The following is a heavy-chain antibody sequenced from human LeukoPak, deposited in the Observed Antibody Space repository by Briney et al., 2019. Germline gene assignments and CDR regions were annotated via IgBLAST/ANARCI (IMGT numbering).Heavy chain of an antibody. V-gene: IGHV1-2*02. CDR2: INPNSGGT. J-gene: IGHJ4*02. CDR1: GYTFTCYY. CDR3: ARDPQGYCSGGSCYSGLF. D-gene: IGHD2-15*01. Sequence: ASVKVSFKGSGYTFTCYYMHWVGQARGQGREGMGWINPNSGGTNFAQKFQGRGTMNSDTSISTAYMELSRLRSDDTAVYYCARDPQGYCSGGSCYSGLFWGQGTLVTVSS.